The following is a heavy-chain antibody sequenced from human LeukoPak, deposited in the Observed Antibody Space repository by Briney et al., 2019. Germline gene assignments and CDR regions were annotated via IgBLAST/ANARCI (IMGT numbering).Heavy chain of an antibody. CDR1: GFTFSSCW. V-gene: IGHV3-7*03. J-gene: IGHJ4*02. CDR2: IKQAGTEK. Sequence: GGSLRLSCAASGFTFSSCWMTWVRQAPGKGPEWVANIKQAGTEKYYVDSVKGRFTISRDNAKNSLFLQMNSLRAEDTAVYFCARGQYFSTTYYFDYWGQGTLVTVSS. D-gene: IGHD2/OR15-2a*01. CDR3: ARGQYFSTTYYFDY.